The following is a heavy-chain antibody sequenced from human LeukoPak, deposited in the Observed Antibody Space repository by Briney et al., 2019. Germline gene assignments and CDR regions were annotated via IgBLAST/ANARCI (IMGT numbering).Heavy chain of an antibody. D-gene: IGHD6-19*01. CDR1: GFTFSSYA. CDR3: ARAPDPYLYSSGWYED. J-gene: IGHJ4*02. Sequence: GRSLRLSCAASGFTFSSYAMHWVRKAPGKGLEWVAVISYDGSNKYYADSVKGRFTITRDNSKNTLYLQMNSLRAEDTAVYYCARAPDPYLYSSGWYEDWGLGTLVTVSS. CDR2: ISYDGSNK. V-gene: IGHV3-30-3*01.